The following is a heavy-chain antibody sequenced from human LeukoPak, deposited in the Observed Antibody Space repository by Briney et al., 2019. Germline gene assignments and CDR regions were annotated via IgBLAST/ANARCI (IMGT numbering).Heavy chain of an antibody. CDR1: GFTFSSYA. CDR3: ANGGLWLPTRSD. D-gene: IGHD5-18*01. CDR2: ISGSGGST. Sequence: PGGSLRLSCAASGFTFSSYAMSWVRQAPGKGLEWVSTISGSGGSTYYADSVKGRFTISRDNSKNTVYLQMNSLRAEDTAVYYCANGGLWLPTRSDWGQGTLVTVSS. V-gene: IGHV3-23*01. J-gene: IGHJ4*02.